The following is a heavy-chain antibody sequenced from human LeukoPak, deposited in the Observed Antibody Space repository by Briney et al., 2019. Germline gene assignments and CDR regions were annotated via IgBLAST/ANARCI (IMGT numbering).Heavy chain of an antibody. CDR3: TRDRGSSTLGDY. CDR1: GFTFSSYA. CDR2: ISGSGGST. D-gene: IGHD7-27*01. Sequence: GGSLRLSCAASGFTFSSYAMSWVRQAPGKGLEWVSGISGSGGSTYYADSVKGRFTIFRDNSKNTLYLQMNSLRAEDTAVYYCTRDRGSSTLGDYWGQGTLVTVSS. V-gene: IGHV3-23*01. J-gene: IGHJ4*02.